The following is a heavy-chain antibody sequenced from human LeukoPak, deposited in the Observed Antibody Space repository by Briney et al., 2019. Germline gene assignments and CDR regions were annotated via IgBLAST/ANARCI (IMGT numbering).Heavy chain of an antibody. D-gene: IGHD3-16*01. V-gene: IGHV5-51*01. CDR3: AGLETALIGDDYYYVDV. J-gene: IGHJ6*03. CDR1: GYSFTSYW. CDR2: IYPGDSDT. Sequence: ESLPISCKGSGYSFTSYWIGWVGQMPGKGLEWMGIIYPGDSDTRYRPSFHGQVTHSADKSISTPYIQWLSLTASDTAMYYCAGLETALIGDDYYYVDVWGKGTTVTVSS.